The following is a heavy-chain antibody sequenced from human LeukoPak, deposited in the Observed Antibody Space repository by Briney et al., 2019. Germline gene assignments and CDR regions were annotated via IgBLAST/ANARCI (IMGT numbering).Heavy chain of an antibody. J-gene: IGHJ4*02. CDR2: LYYSGST. Sequence: SETLSLTCTVSGGSISSSSYYWGWIRQPPGKGLEWIGSLYYSGSTYYNPSLTSRVTISVDTSKNQFSLKLSSVTAADTAVYYCARQGSSSGWYGPGYFDYWGQGTLVTVSS. CDR3: ARQGSSSGWYGPGYFDY. CDR1: GGSISSSSYY. V-gene: IGHV4-39*01. D-gene: IGHD6-19*01.